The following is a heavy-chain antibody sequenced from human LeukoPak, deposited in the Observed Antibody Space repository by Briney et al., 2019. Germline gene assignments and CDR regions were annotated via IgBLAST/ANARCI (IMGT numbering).Heavy chain of an antibody. CDR3: AREKVRQSGMDV. CDR2: INPNSGGT. J-gene: IGHJ6*02. V-gene: IGHV1-2*06. D-gene: IGHD2-2*01. Sequence: ASVKVSCKASGYTFTSYGISWVRQAPGQGLEWMGRINPNSGGTNYAQKFQGRVTMTRDTSISTAYMELSRLRSDDTAVYYCAREKVRQSGMDVWGQGTTVTVSS. CDR1: GYTFTSYG.